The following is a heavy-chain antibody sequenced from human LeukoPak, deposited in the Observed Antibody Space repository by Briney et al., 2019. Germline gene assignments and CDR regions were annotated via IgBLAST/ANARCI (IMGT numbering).Heavy chain of an antibody. V-gene: IGHV4-34*01. J-gene: IGHJ6*03. Sequence: SETLFLTCAVYGGSFSGYHWTWIRQSPGKGLEWAGDINPSGSTYYNPSLKSRLTISVDTSKNQFSLKLRSVTAADTAVYYCARGRHDITMIVVVMTSVSYYLDVWGKGTTVTVS. D-gene: IGHD3-22*01. CDR2: INPSGST. CDR1: GGSFSGYH. CDR3: ARGRHDITMIVVVMTSVSYYLDV.